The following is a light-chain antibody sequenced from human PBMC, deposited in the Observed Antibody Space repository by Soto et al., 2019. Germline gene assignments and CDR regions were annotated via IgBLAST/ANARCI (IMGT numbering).Light chain of an antibody. V-gene: IGKV3-20*01. CDR3: QKYGNSPWT. J-gene: IGKJ1*01. Sequence: EIVLTQSPGTLSLSPGERETHSCRASQSVSSDYLAWYQHIPGQAPRLLIYGAFYRATGIPDRFSGSGSGTDFTLTISRLEPEDFAVYYCQKYGNSPWTFGQGTKVDIK. CDR2: GAF. CDR1: QSVSSDY.